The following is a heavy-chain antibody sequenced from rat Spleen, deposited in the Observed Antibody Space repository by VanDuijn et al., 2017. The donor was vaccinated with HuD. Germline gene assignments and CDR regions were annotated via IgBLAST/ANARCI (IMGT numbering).Heavy chain of an antibody. V-gene: IGHV5-27*01. CDR1: GFTFSNYY. CDR2: ISSDGGRN. CDR3: ATQDVYFGYSRPLDVMDA. Sequence: EVQLVESGGGLVQPGRSLTLSCAASGFTFSNYYMAWVRQAPTKGLEWVATISSDGGRNFYRDSVKGRFTISRDNAKSSLYLQMDSLRSEDTATYYCATQDVYFGYSRPLDVMDAWGQGTSVTVSS. D-gene: IGHD1-6*01. J-gene: IGHJ4*01.